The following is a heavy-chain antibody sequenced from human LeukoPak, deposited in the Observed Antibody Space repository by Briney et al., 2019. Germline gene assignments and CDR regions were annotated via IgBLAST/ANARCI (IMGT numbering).Heavy chain of an antibody. D-gene: IGHD4-17*01. Sequence: SQTLSLTCTVSGGSISSGDYYWSWIRQPPGKGLEWIGYIYYSGSTYYNPSLKSRVTISVDTSKNQFSLKLSSVTAADTAVYYCARGIPDYGDYHFDYWGQGTLVTVSS. CDR3: ARGIPDYGDYHFDY. CDR1: GGSISSGDYY. J-gene: IGHJ4*02. CDR2: IYYSGST. V-gene: IGHV4-30-4*01.